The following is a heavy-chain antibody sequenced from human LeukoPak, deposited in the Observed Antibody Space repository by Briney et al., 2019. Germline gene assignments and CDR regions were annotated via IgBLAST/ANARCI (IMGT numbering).Heavy chain of an antibody. Sequence: SETLSLTCAVYGGSFSGYYWSWIRQPPGKGLEWIGEINHSGSSNYNPSLKSRVTISVDTSKNRFSLKLSSVTAADTAVYFCARDDYYGSGPFRVDAFDIWGRGTMVTVSS. CDR2: INHSGSS. V-gene: IGHV4-34*01. CDR1: GGSFSGYY. CDR3: ARDDYYGSGPFRVDAFDI. D-gene: IGHD3-10*01. J-gene: IGHJ3*02.